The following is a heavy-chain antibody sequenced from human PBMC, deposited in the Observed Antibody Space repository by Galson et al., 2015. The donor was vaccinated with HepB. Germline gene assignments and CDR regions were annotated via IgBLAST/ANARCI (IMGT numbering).Heavy chain of an antibody. D-gene: IGHD3-10*01. CDR3: CRLGGSGSYGMDV. Sequence: SLRLSCAASGFTFSDSNIHWVRQASGRGLEWVGRIRSKADNYATAYTASVKGRFTISRDDSKNTAYLQMNSLKTEDTAVYYCCRLGGSGSYGMDVWGQGTTVTVSS. J-gene: IGHJ6*02. CDR1: GFTFSDSN. V-gene: IGHV3-73*01. CDR2: IRSKADNYAT.